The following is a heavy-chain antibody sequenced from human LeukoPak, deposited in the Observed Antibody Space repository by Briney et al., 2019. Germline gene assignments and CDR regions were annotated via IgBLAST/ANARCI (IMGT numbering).Heavy chain of an antibody. CDR3: ARGGSWTDY. CDR2: ISGSDTTI. CDR1: GFPFSSYS. J-gene: IGHJ4*02. D-gene: IGHD6-13*01. Sequence: GGSLRLSCAASGFPFSSYSMNWVRQAPGKGLEWVSYISGSDTTIYYAHSVKGRLTMSRDNAKNSLYLQMNSLRVEDTAVYYCARGGSWTDYWGQGTLVTVSS. V-gene: IGHV3-48*01.